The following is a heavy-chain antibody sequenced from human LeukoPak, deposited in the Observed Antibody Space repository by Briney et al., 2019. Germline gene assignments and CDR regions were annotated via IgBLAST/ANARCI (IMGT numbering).Heavy chain of an antibody. Sequence: SVKVSCKASGGTFSSYAISWVRQAPGQGLEWMGGIIPIFGTANYAQKFQGRVTITTDESTSTAYMELSSLRSEDTAVYYCARDEDYGDYSDYWGQGTLVTVSS. D-gene: IGHD4-17*01. CDR2: IIPIFGTA. CDR3: ARDEDYGDYSDY. J-gene: IGHJ4*02. CDR1: GGTFSSYA. V-gene: IGHV1-69*05.